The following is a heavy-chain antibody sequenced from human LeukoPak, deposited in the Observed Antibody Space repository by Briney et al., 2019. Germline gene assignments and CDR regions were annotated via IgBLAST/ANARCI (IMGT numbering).Heavy chain of an antibody. D-gene: IGHD3-10*01. V-gene: IGHV3-23*01. Sequence: GGSLRLSCAASGFTFSSYAMSWVRQAPGKGLEWASAISGSGGSTYYADSVKGRFTISRDNSKNTLYLQMNSLRAEDTAVYYCAKAKLLWFGELSWGQGTLVTVSS. CDR1: GFTFSSYA. CDR3: AKAKLLWFGELS. CDR2: ISGSGGST. J-gene: IGHJ5*02.